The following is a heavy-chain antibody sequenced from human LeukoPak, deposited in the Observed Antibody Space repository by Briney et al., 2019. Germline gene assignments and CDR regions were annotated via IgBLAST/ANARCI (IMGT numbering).Heavy chain of an antibody. D-gene: IGHD3-10*01. CDR2: ISGSGGST. J-gene: IGHJ6*04. CDR1: GFTFSSYA. CDR3: AKGGYYGSGRLYGMDV. V-gene: IGHV3-23*01. Sequence: GGSLRLSCAASGFTFSSYAMSWVRQAPGKGLEWVSAISGSGGSTYYADSVKGRFTISRDNSKNTLYLQMNSPRAEDTAVYYCAKGGYYGSGRLYGMDVWGKGTTVTVSS.